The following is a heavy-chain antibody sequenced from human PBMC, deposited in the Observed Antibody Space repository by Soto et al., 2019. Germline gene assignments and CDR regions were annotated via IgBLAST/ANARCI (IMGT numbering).Heavy chain of an antibody. Sequence: ASVKVCCKASGYTFTGYYMHWVRQAPGQGLEWMGWINPNSGGTNYAQKFQGWVTMTRDTSISTAYMELSRLRSDDTAVYYCARDYGDYVFGNYEYYYYMDVWGKGTTVTVSS. CDR1: GYTFTGYY. CDR3: ARDYGDYVFGNYEYYYYMDV. V-gene: IGHV1-2*04. J-gene: IGHJ6*03. D-gene: IGHD4-17*01. CDR2: INPNSGGT.